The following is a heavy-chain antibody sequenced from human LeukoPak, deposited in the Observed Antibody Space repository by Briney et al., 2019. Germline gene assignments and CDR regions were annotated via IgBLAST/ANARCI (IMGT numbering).Heavy chain of an antibody. Sequence: GGSPRLSCAASGFTFDDFAMTCFRQVPGKELEWVSGINWIGGSTGYVESVKGRFTISRDSANSSLYLQMNNLRADDTALYYFARGMDIVSTRGDYYYCMDVWGQGTAVTVSS. CDR1: GFTFDDFA. CDR3: ARGMDIVSTRGDYYYCMDV. V-gene: IGHV3-20*04. J-gene: IGHJ6*02. CDR2: INWIGGST. D-gene: IGHD5/OR15-5a*01.